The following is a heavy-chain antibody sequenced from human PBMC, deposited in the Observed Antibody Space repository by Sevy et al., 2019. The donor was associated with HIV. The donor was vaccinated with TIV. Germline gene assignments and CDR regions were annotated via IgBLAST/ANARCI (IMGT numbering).Heavy chain of an antibody. J-gene: IGHJ4*02. CDR2: GYPGDSDT. V-gene: IGHV5-51*01. CDR3: ARLPVAAAGLYYFDY. Sequence: GESLKISCKGSGYSFANNWIGWVRQMPGKGLEWMGIGYPGDSDTTYSPSFQGQVTISVDESISTAYLQWNSLKASDIAMYYCARLPVAAAGLYYFDYWGQGTLVTVSS. CDR1: GYSFANNW. D-gene: IGHD6-13*01.